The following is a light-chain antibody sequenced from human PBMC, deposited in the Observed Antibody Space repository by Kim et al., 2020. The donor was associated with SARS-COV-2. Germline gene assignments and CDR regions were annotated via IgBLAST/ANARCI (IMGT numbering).Light chain of an antibody. Sequence: SVSPGERVPLSGRASQLVTTSLAWHQQTPGQAPRVLIYDASTRATGIPARFSGSGSGTEFTLTISSLQSEDFAVYYCQQSNNWPYTFGQGTKLEI. CDR1: QLVTTS. CDR2: DAS. J-gene: IGKJ2*01. CDR3: QQSNNWPYT. V-gene: IGKV3-15*01.